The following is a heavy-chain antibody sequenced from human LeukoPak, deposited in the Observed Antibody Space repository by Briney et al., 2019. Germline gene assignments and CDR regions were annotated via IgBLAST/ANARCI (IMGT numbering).Heavy chain of an antibody. CDR1: GGSIDSTNW. CDR2: IHHDGRI. CDR3: ARDPSGNGGGGEYYFDY. D-gene: IGHD1-26*01. V-gene: IGHV4/OR15-8*01. Sequence: SETLSLTCDVSGGSIDSTNWWNWVRQPPGKGLEWIGEIHHDGRINYNPSLKSRVALSVDKSKNQFSLRLNSVTAADTAMYYCARDPSGNGGGGEYYFDYWGQGTLVTVSS. J-gene: IGHJ4*02.